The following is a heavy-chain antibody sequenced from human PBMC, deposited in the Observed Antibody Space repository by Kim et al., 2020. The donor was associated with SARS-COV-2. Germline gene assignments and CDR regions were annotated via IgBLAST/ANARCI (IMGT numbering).Heavy chain of an antibody. CDR2: IGTAGDT. CDR3: ARRGRLGGMDV. CDR1: GFTFSSYD. D-gene: IGHD2-15*01. Sequence: GGSLRLSCAASGFTFSSYDMHWVRQATGKGLEWVSAIGTAGDTYYPGSVKGRFTISRENAKNSLYLQMNSLRAGDTAVYYCARRGRLGGMDVWGQGTTVTVSS. V-gene: IGHV3-13*01. J-gene: IGHJ6*02.